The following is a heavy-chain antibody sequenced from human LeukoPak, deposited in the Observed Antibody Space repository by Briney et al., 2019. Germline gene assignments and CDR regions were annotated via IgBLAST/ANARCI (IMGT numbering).Heavy chain of an antibody. Sequence: PGGSLRLSCAASGFTFSSYWMNWVRQAPGKGLEWVANIKQDGSEKHYVDFVKGRFTISRDNAKNSLDLQMNSLRAEDTAMYYCARARGDGYQWYFDLWGRGTLVTVSS. D-gene: IGHD5-24*01. J-gene: IGHJ2*01. CDR2: IKQDGSEK. CDR3: ARARGDGYQWYFDL. CDR1: GFTFSSYW. V-gene: IGHV3-7*01.